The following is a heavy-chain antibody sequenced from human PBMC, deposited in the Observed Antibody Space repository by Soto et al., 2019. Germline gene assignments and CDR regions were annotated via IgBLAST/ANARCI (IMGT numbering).Heavy chain of an antibody. D-gene: IGHD3-16*02. J-gene: IGHJ4*02. CDR1: GFSLSTSGVG. CDR3: AHSIAPRIFDY. Sequence: QITLKESGPTLVKPTQTLTLTCTFSGFSLSTSGVGVGWIRQPPGKALEWLALIYWDDDKRYSPYLKSRLTITKDTSRNQVVLTLTNMDPVDTATYYCAHSIAPRIFDYWGQGTLVTVSS. V-gene: IGHV2-5*02. CDR2: IYWDDDK.